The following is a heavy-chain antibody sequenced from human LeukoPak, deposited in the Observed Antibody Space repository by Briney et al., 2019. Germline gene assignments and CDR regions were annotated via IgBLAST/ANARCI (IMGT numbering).Heavy chain of an antibody. V-gene: IGHV3-53*01. J-gene: IGHJ4*02. CDR2: IYSGGST. D-gene: IGHD1/OR15-1a*01. CDR1: GFTFSSNY. Sequence: GGSLRLSCAASGFTFSSNYMSWVRQAPGKGLEWVSVIYSGGSTYYADSVKGRFTISRDNSKNTLYLQMNSLRAEDTAVYFCARGTPLRVLDYWGQGILVTVSS. CDR3: ARGTPLRVLDY.